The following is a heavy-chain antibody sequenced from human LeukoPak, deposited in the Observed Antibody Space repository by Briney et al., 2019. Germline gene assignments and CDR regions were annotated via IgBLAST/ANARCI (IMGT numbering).Heavy chain of an antibody. CDR3: ARSLPYGTTWYGRSDF. D-gene: IGHD6-13*01. J-gene: IGHJ4*02. CDR2: IRQDGDMK. CDR1: GFPFNAYW. V-gene: IGHV3-7*03. Sequence: GGSLRLSCAASGFPFNAYWMTWVRQAPGKGLEWVANIRQDGDMKYYVDSVKGRFTISRDNAMNSLYLQMNSLRAEDTAIYYCARSLPYGTTWYGRSDFWGQGTLLNVSS.